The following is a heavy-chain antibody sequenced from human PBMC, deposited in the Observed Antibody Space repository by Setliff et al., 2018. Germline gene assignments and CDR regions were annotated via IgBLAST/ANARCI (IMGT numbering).Heavy chain of an antibody. Sequence: ASVKVSCKASGGTFSTYAINWVRQAPRQGLAWMGGVVPIFGTRNYAQKFQGRVTFSADDSANTAYMELSSLTSEDTAVYYCARNIGMGQRDYFDYWGQGTVVTVSS. CDR1: GGTFSTYA. CDR3: ARNIGMGQRDYFDY. D-gene: IGHD5-18*01. CDR2: VVPIFGTR. V-gene: IGHV1-69*13. J-gene: IGHJ4*02.